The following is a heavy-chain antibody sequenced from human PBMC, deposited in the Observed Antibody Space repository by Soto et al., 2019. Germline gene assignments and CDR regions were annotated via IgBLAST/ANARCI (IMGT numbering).Heavy chain of an antibody. J-gene: IGHJ4*02. CDR3: AKDPQLDY. Sequence: HPGGSLRLSCAASGFTFSSYGMHWVRQAPGKGLEWVAVISYDGSNKYYADSVKGRFTISRDNSKNTLYLQMNSLRAEDTAVYYCAKDPQLDYWGQGTLVTVSS. CDR1: GFTFSSYG. V-gene: IGHV3-30*18. D-gene: IGHD2-2*01. CDR2: ISYDGSNK.